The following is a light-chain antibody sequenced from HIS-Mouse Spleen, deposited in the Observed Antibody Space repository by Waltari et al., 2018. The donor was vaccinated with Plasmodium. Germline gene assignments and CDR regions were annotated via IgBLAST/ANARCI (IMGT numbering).Light chain of an antibody. J-gene: IGKJ3*01. Sequence: EIVMTQSPATLSVSPGERATLSCRASQSVSSHLAGSQQKPGQAPKLLIYGASTRATGIPARFSGSGSGTEFTLTISSLQSEHFAVYYCQQYNNWSFTFGPGTKVDIK. CDR3: QQYNNWSFT. CDR1: QSVSSH. V-gene: IGKV3-15*01. CDR2: GAS.